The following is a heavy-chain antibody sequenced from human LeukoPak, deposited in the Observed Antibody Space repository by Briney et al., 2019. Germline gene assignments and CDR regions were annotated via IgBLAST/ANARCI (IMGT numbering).Heavy chain of an antibody. CDR1: GYTFTGYY. Sequence: ASVKVSCKDSGYTFTGYYMHWVRQAPGQGLEWMGWSNPNSGGTNYAQKFQGWVTMTRDTSISTAYMELSRLRSDDPAVYYCARSSGGYCSSTSCPFYYYYGMDVWGQGTTVTASS. CDR2: SNPNSGGT. D-gene: IGHD2-2*03. J-gene: IGHJ6*02. V-gene: IGHV1-2*04. CDR3: ARSSGGYCSSTSCPFYYYYGMDV.